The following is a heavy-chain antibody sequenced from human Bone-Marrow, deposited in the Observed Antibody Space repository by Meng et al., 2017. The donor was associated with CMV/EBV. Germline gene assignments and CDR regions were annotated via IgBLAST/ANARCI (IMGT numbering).Heavy chain of an antibody. CDR2: ISYDGSNK. Sequence: GGSLRLSCAASGFTFSSYAMHWVRQAPGKGLEWVAVISYDGSNKYYADSVKGRFTISRDNSKNTLYLQMNSLRAEDTAVYYCAKGLIEGFYGSGSYPYYWGQGTRVTVSS. D-gene: IGHD3-10*01. J-gene: IGHJ4*02. V-gene: IGHV3-30-3*01. CDR1: GFTFSSYA. CDR3: AKGLIEGFYGSGSYPYY.